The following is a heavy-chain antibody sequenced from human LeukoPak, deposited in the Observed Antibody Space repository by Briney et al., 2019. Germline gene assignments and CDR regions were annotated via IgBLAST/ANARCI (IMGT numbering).Heavy chain of an antibody. Sequence: SETLSLTCAVYGGSFSGYYWSWIRQPPGKGLEWIGEINHSGSTNYNPSLKSRVTISVDTSKNQFSLNLSSVTAADTAVYYCARRHYEILSGYPSWGQGILVTVSS. CDR1: GGSFSGYY. CDR3: ARRHYEILSGYPS. D-gene: IGHD3-9*01. J-gene: IGHJ4*02. V-gene: IGHV4-34*01. CDR2: INHSGST.